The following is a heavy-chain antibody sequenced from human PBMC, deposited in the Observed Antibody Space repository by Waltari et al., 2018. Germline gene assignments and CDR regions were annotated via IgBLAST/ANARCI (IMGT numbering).Heavy chain of an antibody. CDR3: LRDSSGSHFDY. Sequence: LVQSGAEVKKPGASVKVSCKASCYTFTGYAILWVRPAPGQGLEWMGRINPKNGDTHYAQNFQGRVALTTDTSTNTAFMELQRLRSDDTAVYYCLRDSSGSHFDYWGQGTLVTVSS. CDR1: CYTFTGYA. J-gene: IGHJ4*02. V-gene: IGHV1-2*06. CDR2: INPKNGDT. D-gene: IGHD3-22*01.